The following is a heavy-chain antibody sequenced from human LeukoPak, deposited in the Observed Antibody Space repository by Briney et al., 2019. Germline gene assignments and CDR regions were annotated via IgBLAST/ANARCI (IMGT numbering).Heavy chain of an antibody. CDR2: INSDGSST. Sequence: GGSLRLSCAASGFTFSSYEMNWVRQAPGKGLVWVSPINSDGSSTTYADSVKGRFTTSRDNAKNTLYLQMNSLRAEDTAVYYCVRDNYGVDYWGQGTLVTVSS. J-gene: IGHJ4*02. CDR1: GFTFSSYE. V-gene: IGHV3-74*03. CDR3: VRDNYGVDY. D-gene: IGHD3-16*01.